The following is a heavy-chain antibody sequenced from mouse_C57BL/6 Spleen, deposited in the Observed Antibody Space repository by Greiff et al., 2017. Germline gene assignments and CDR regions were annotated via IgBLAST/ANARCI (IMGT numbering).Heavy chain of an antibody. CDR2: IDPSDSYT. CDR3: ARDSQYDGSTYAMDY. D-gene: IGHD1-1*01. J-gene: IGHJ4*01. V-gene: IGHV1-50*01. Sequence: QVQLQQPGAELVKPGASVKLSCKASGYTFTSYWMQWVKQRPGQGLEWIGEIDPSDSYTNYNQKFKGKATLTVDTSSSTAYMQLSSLTSEESAVYYCARDSQYDGSTYAMDYWGQGTSVTVSS. CDR1: GYTFTSYW.